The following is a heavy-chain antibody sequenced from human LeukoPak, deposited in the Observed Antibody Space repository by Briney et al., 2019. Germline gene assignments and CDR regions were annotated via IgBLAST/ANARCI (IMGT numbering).Heavy chain of an antibody. J-gene: IGHJ4*02. CDR1: GFTFSNYS. D-gene: IGHD6-19*01. CDR2: ISGSGGSA. CDR3: AKTFQAVAGPGVN. Sequence: GGSLRLSCAASGFTFSNYSMNWVRQAPGKGLEWVSAISGSGGSAYYADSVKGRFTISRDNSKNTLYLQMNSLRAEDTAVYYCAKTFQAVAGPGVNWGQGTLVTVSS. V-gene: IGHV3-23*01.